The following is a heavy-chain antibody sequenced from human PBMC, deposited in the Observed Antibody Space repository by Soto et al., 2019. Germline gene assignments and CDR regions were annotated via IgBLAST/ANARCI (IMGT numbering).Heavy chain of an antibody. J-gene: IGHJ4*02. CDR1: GFTFSTYG. CDR2: LSGDGTTT. D-gene: IGHD3-22*01. CDR3: AKDISFDTSAYNY. Sequence: EVQLLESGGGLVQPGGSLRLSCTASGFTFSTYGMSWVRQAPGKGLEWVSSLSGDGTTTYYIDSVKRRFTISRDNSRNTLSLQMNSLRTEDTAVYYCAKDISFDTSAYNYWGQGILVTVSS. V-gene: IGHV3-23*01.